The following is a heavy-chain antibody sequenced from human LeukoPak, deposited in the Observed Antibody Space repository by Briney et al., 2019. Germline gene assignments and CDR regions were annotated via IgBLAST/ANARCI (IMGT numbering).Heavy chain of an antibody. V-gene: IGHV3-66*01. CDR1: GFTFSDHQ. J-gene: IGHJ5*02. CDR3: ARGSAVDP. Sequence: GGSLRLSCAASGFTFSDHQMDWVRQAPGKGLEWVSVIYSGGSTYYADSVKGRFTISRDNSKNTLYLQMNSLRAEDTAVYYCARGSAVDPWGQGTLVTVSS. D-gene: IGHD2-15*01. CDR2: IYSGGST.